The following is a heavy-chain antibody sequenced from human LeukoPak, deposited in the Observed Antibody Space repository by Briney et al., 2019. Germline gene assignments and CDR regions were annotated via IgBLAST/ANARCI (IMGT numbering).Heavy chain of an antibody. CDR3: ARHGRQSFDY. D-gene: IGHD1-26*01. CDR2: IHYSGDT. Sequence: SETLSLTCTVSGDSISSFYWSWIRQPPGKGLEWIAYIHYSGDTNYNPSLKSRVTTSLDTSKSQFSLKLSSVTAADTAVYYCARHGRQSFDYWGQGILVTVSS. CDR1: GDSISSFY. J-gene: IGHJ4*02. V-gene: IGHV4-59*08.